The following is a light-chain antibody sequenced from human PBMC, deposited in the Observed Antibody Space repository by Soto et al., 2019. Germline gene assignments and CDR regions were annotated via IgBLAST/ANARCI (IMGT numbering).Light chain of an antibody. Sequence: QSVLTQPPSVSAAPGQKVTISCSGSNSNIGNNYVSWYQQLPGTAPKLLIYENNKRPSGISDRFSGSKSGTSATLAITGLQTGDEADYYCGTWDSSLSAAVFGGGTQLTVL. J-gene: IGLJ7*01. V-gene: IGLV1-51*02. CDR3: GTWDSSLSAAV. CDR2: ENN. CDR1: NSNIGNNY.